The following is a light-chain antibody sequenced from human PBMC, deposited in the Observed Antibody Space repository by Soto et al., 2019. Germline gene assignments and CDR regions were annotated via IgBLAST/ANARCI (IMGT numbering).Light chain of an antibody. Sequence: AIPMTQSPSSLSASVGDRVTITCRASQDISDDVGWYQHTPGKAPKLLISGASRLQSGVPSRFSGSGSGAEFTLTITSLRPEDSATYYCLQNHNYPRTFGQGTKVEI. CDR1: QDISDD. CDR3: LQNHNYPRT. CDR2: GAS. J-gene: IGKJ1*01. V-gene: IGKV1-6*01.